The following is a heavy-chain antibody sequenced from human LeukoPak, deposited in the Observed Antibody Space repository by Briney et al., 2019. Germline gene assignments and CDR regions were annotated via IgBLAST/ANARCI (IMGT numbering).Heavy chain of an antibody. V-gene: IGHV1-18*01. J-gene: IGHJ4*02. CDR1: GYTVTSYG. CDR2: ISAYNGNT. CDR3: ARAPYDSSGYYRDY. Sequence: ASVKVSCKASGYTVTSYGISWVRQAPGQGLEWMGWISAYNGNTSYAQKLQGRITMTTDTSTSTAYMELRSLRSDDTAVYYCARAPYDSSGYYRDYWGQGTLVTVSS. D-gene: IGHD3-22*01.